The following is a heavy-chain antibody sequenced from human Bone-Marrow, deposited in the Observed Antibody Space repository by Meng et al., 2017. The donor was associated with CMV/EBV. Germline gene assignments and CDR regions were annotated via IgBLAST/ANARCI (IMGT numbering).Heavy chain of an antibody. CDR2: INSDGSST. J-gene: IGHJ4*02. Sequence: GESLKISCAASGFTFSSYWMHWVRQAQGKGLVWVSRINSDGSSTSYADSVKGRFTISRDNAKNTLYLQMNSLRAEDTAVYYCARMVRNVWSGYSFDYWGQGTLVTVSS. CDR1: GFTFSSYW. CDR3: ARMVRNVWSGYSFDY. V-gene: IGHV3-74*01. D-gene: IGHD3-3*01.